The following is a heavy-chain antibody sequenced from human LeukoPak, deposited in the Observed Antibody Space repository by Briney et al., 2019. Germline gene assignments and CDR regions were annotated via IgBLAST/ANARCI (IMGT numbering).Heavy chain of an antibody. Sequence: SETLSLTCAVYGGSFSGYYWSWIRQPPGKGLEWIGEINHSGSTNYNPSLKSRVTISVDTSKNQFSLKLSSVTAADTAVYYCARDIAVAGTFPWGQGTLVTVSS. CDR2: INHSGST. CDR3: ARDIAVAGTFP. V-gene: IGHV4-34*01. CDR1: GGSFSGYY. J-gene: IGHJ5*02. D-gene: IGHD6-19*01.